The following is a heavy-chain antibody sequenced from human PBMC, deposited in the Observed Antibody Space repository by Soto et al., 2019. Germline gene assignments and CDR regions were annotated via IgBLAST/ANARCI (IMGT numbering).Heavy chain of an antibody. J-gene: IGHJ4*02. D-gene: IGHD3-10*01. CDR2: IYNSGST. CDR3: ARRGYMVREADY. V-gene: IGHV4-38-2*01. Sequence: PSETLCVTCVFFVYFISSGYYWGWIRQPPGKGLEWIVSIYNSGSTYYNPSLKSRVTISVDTSKNQFSLKLSSVTAADTAVYYCARRGYMVREADYWGQGTMVTVS. CDR1: VYFISSGYY.